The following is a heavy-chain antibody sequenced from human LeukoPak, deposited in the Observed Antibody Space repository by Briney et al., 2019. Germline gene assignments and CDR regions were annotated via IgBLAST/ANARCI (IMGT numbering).Heavy chain of an antibody. CDR2: INAGNGNT. CDR1: GYTFTSYA. J-gene: IGHJ4*02. D-gene: IGHD4-17*01. V-gene: IGHV1-3*01. CDR3: ARGGDYKY. Sequence: ASVKVSCKASGYTFTSYAMHWVRQTPGQRLEWMGWINAGNGNTKYSQKFQGRVTMTRDTSTSTVYMELSSLRSEDTAVFYCARGGDYKYWGQGTLVTVSS.